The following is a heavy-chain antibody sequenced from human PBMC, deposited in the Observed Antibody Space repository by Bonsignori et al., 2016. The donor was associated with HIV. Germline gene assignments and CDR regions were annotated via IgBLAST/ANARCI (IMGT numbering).Heavy chain of an antibody. D-gene: IGHD2-15*01. V-gene: IGHV3-72*01. CDR2: TKNKANSYTT. Sequence: EVQLVESGGGLVQPGGSLRLSCVVSGFSLSDHYIDWVRQAPGKGLEWVGRTKNKANSYTTEYAASVKGRFTISRDDSKNALYLQMNSLKSEDTAVYYCARDSGHHSFDYWGQG. CDR1: GFSLSDHY. CDR3: ARDSGHHSFDY. J-gene: IGHJ4*02.